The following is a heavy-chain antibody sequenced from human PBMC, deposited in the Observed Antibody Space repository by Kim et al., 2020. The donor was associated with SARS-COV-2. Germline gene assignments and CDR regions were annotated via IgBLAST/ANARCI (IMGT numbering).Heavy chain of an antibody. Sequence: GGSLRLSCAASGFSFSSYAMSWVRQAPGKGLEWVSAISGSGGSTNYADSEKGRFTISRDKSKNTLYVQMNSLRAEDTAVYYCAKDTDYYGSGSYSDYWCQGTLVTVSS. CDR2: ISGSGGST. CDR1: GFSFSSYA. D-gene: IGHD3-10*01. V-gene: IGHV3-23*01. CDR3: AKDTDYYGSGSYSDY. J-gene: IGHJ4*02.